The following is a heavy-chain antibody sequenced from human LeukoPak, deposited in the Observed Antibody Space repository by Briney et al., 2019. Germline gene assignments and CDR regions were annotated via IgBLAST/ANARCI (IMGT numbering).Heavy chain of an antibody. D-gene: IGHD3-22*01. CDR3: ARDVNYYDSSGYPLP. Sequence: SETLSLTCAVYGGPFSGYYWSWIRQPPGKGLEWIGEINHSGSANYNPSLKSRVTISVDMSKNQFSLKLSSVTAADTAVYYCARDVNYYDSSGYPLPWGQGTLVTVSS. CDR1: GGPFSGYY. J-gene: IGHJ5*02. CDR2: INHSGSA. V-gene: IGHV4-34*01.